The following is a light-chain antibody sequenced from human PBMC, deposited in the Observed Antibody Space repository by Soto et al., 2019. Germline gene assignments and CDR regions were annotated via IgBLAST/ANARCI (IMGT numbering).Light chain of an antibody. CDR1: SSDVGGYDH. CDR3: SSDAGNYNYV. Sequence: QSALTQPPSASGSPGQSVTIPCTGTSSDVGGYDHVSWYQQHPGKAPKLMIYEVTKRPAGVPDRFSGSKSGKTASLTVSGLQAEDEADYYCSSDAGNYNYVFGTGTKVTVL. CDR2: EVT. J-gene: IGLJ1*01. V-gene: IGLV2-8*01.